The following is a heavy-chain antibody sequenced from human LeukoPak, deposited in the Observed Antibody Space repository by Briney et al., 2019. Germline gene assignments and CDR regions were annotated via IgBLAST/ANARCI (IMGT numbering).Heavy chain of an antibody. CDR2: IIPIFGIA. J-gene: IGHJ5*02. Sequence: ASVKVSCKASGGTFSSYAISWVRQAPGQGLEWMGRIIPIFGIANYAQKFQGRVMITADKSTSTAYMELSSLRSEDTAVYYCARGGGAAGPRGWFDPWGQGTLVTVSS. V-gene: IGHV1-69*04. CDR1: GGTFSSYA. D-gene: IGHD6-13*01. CDR3: ARGGGAAGPRGWFDP.